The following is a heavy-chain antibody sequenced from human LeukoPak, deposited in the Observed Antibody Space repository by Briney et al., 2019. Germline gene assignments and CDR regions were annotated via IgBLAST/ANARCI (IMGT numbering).Heavy chain of an antibody. CDR2: ISGSGDTT. D-gene: IGHD3-22*01. J-gene: IGHJ4*02. V-gene: IGHV3-23*01. Sequence: GGSLRLSCAVSGFTFSGHGMRWVRQAPGKGLEWVSAISGSGDTTYYADSVKGRFTISRDNSKNTLYLQMNSLRAEDTAVYYCAKGPPYYYDSSGFDYFDYWGQGTLVTVSS. CDR1: GFTFSGHG. CDR3: AKGPPYYYDSSGFDYFDY.